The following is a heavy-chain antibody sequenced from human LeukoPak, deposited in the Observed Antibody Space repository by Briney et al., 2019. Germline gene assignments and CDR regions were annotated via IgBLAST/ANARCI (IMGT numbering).Heavy chain of an antibody. J-gene: IGHJ4*02. V-gene: IGHV1-18*01. Sequence: ASVKFSCKASGYTFTSYGISWVRQAPGQGLEWMGWISAYNGNTNYAQKLQGRVTMTTDTSTSTAYMELRSLRSDDTAVYYCARTADQDYYDSSGYFRNWGQGTLVTVSS. CDR3: ARTADQDYYDSSGYFRN. CDR2: ISAYNGNT. CDR1: GYTFTSYG. D-gene: IGHD3-22*01.